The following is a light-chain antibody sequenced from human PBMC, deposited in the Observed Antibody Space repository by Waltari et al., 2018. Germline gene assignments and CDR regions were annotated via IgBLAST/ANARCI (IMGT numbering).Light chain of an antibody. CDR1: RVADTY. CDR3: QAWVSRTVV. Sequence: SYELTQPPSVSVSPGQTATITCSGDRVADTYFWWYQQRPGQSPVLVIVHHFQRPSGIPERFGGSTSGNTATLTIHEAQTMDEADYYCQAWVSRTVVFGGGTKLTVL. CDR2: HHF. V-gene: IGLV3-1*01. J-gene: IGLJ2*01.